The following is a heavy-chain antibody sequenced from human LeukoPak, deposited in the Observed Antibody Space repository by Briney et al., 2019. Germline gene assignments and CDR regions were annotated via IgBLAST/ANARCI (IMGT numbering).Heavy chain of an antibody. V-gene: IGHV1-18*01. J-gene: IGHJ6*02. CDR2: ISAYNGNT. Sequence: GASVKVSCEAFGYTFTSYVITWVRQAPGQGLEWMGWISAYNGNTDYADNFQGRVIVTTDTSTSTAYMELRSLRSDDTAVYYCARDSSSVTPSGMDVWGQGTTVAVSS. D-gene: IGHD3-22*01. CDR1: GYTFTSYV. CDR3: ARDSSSVTPSGMDV.